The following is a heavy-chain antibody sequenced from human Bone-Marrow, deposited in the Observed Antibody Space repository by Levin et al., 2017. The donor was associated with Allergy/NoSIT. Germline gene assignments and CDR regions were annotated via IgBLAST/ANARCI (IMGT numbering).Heavy chain of an antibody. J-gene: IGHJ4*02. CDR2: ISSDGRST. V-gene: IGHV3-74*01. CDR1: GFTLSTYW. Sequence: GESLKISCVASGFTLSTYWMHWVRQGPGKSLVWVGSISSDGRSTYYADSVKGRFTISRDSAKNTVYLQMTSLGAEDTAVYYCARDEGVGRTLRGFDCWGQGALVTVSS. D-gene: IGHD1-26*01. CDR3: ARDEGVGRTLRGFDC.